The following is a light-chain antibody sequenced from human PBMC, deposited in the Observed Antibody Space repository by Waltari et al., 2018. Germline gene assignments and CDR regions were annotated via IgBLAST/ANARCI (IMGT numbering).Light chain of an antibody. J-gene: IGKJ5*01. CDR2: TAS. V-gene: IGKV3-20*01. CDR1: ESVPDNY. CDR3: QQFGRSPIT. Sequence: EIVLTQSPGTLSLSPGEGATLSCGASESVPDNYLAWYQQKPGQAPRLLSYTASSRATGIPDRFSGSGSGTDFTLTITRLEPEDFAVYYCQQFGRSPITFGQGTRLDIK.